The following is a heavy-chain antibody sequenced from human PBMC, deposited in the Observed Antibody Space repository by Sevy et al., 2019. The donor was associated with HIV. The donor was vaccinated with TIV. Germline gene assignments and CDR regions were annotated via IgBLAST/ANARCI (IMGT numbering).Heavy chain of an antibody. J-gene: IGHJ4*02. CDR2: FSFGCGRI. V-gene: IGHV3-23*01. CDR1: GFTFAKYS. CDR3: AREGCAQPHDY. D-gene: IGHD2-8*01. Sequence: GSLRLSCAASGFTFAKYSMSWVRQAPGKGLEWVSTFSFGCGRINYADSVKGRFTISRDDSKNTLFLQMNSLRAEDTATYFCAREGCAQPHDYWGQGTLVTVSS.